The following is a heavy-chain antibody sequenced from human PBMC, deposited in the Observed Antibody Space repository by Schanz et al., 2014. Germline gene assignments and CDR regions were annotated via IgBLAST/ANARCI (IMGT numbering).Heavy chain of an antibody. CDR1: GFTFNGAY. J-gene: IGHJ4*02. CDR2: IRFDASAK. CDR3: AVLGGFGELPLDY. Sequence: IHLVESGGGLVMPGGSLRLSCAASGFTFNGAYMTWVRQAPGKGLEWVAYIRFDASAKYYGDSVEGRFTISRDNSKNTLYLQMNSLRAEDTAVYYCAVLGGFGELPLDYRGQGTLVTVSS. V-gene: IGHV3-30*02. D-gene: IGHD3-10*01.